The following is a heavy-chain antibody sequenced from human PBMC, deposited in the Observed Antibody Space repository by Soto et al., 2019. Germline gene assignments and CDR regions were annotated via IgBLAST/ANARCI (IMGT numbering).Heavy chain of an antibody. Sequence: GGSLRLSCAASGFSFSSYWMHWVRQAPGKGLVWVSRISSDETSTTYADSVKARFTISRDNAKNTLYLQMNSLRAEDTAVYYCARGYGRNFDYWGQGTLVTVSS. CDR1: GFSFSSYW. V-gene: IGHV3-74*01. CDR3: ARGYGRNFDY. CDR2: ISSDETST. D-gene: IGHD5-18*01. J-gene: IGHJ4*02.